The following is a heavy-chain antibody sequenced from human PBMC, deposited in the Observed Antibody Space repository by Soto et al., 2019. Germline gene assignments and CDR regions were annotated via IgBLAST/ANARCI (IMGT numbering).Heavy chain of an antibody. Sequence: SGPTLVNPTKTLTLTCTFSGFSFTTAGVAVGWIRQTPGGALEWLTLIYYNDDRRFSPSLKTRLTITGDTSKNQVVLSLTNVDPGDTATYFCAHSDGGYEIIYFDFWGQGIPVTVSS. V-gene: IGHV2-5*01. D-gene: IGHD5-12*01. CDR3: AHSDGGYEIIYFDF. J-gene: IGHJ4*02. CDR1: GFSFTTAGVA. CDR2: IYYNDDR.